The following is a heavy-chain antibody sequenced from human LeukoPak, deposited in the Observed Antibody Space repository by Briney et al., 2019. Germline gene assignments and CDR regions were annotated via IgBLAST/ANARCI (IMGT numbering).Heavy chain of an antibody. Sequence: GGSLRLSCAASGLTFSSYGMSWVRQAPGKGVEWVSAISGSGGSTYYADSVKGRFTITRDNSKNTLYLQMNSLRAEDTAVYYCAKPASLPHAFDIWGQGTMVTVSS. CDR3: AKPASLPHAFDI. J-gene: IGHJ3*02. D-gene: IGHD2-15*01. CDR2: ISGSGGST. V-gene: IGHV3-23*01. CDR1: GLTFSSYG.